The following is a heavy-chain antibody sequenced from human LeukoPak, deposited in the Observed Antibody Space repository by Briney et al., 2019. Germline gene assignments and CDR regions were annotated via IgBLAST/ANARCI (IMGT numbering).Heavy chain of an antibody. CDR3: ASMVFINPNSFDY. J-gene: IGHJ4*02. Sequence: GGSLRLSCAASGFTFSSYGMHWVRQAPGKGLEWVAVISYDGSNKYYADSVKGRFTISRDNSKNTLCLQMNSLRAEDTAVYYCASMVFINPNSFDYWGQGTLVTVSS. CDR2: ISYDGSNK. D-gene: IGHD3-10*01. CDR1: GFTFSSYG. V-gene: IGHV3-30*03.